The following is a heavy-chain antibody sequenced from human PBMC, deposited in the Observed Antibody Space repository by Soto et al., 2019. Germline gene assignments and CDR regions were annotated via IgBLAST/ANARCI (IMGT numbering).Heavy chain of an antibody. Sequence: GGSLRLSCAASGFTFSSYEMNWVRQAPGKGLEWVSYISSSGSTIYYADSVKGRFTIYRDNAKNSLYLQMNSLRAEDTAVYYFASDIRHRHFDYFAQRTLVPV. J-gene: IGHJ4*02. CDR1: GFTFSSYE. CDR3: ASDIRHRHFDY. V-gene: IGHV3-48*03. CDR2: ISSSGSTI.